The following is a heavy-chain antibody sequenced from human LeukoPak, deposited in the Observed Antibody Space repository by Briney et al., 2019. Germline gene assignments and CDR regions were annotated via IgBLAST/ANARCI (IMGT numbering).Heavy chain of an antibody. D-gene: IGHD6-13*01. CDR2: IYYSGST. J-gene: IGHJ4*02. CDR3: ARDLDSSSWYVGY. Sequence: SETLSLTCTVSGGSISSYYWSWIRQPPGKGLEWIGYIYYSGSTNYNPSLKSRVTISVDTSKNQFSLKLTSVTAADTAVYYCARDLDSSSWYVGYWGQGTLVTVSS. V-gene: IGHV4-59*12. CDR1: GGSISSYY.